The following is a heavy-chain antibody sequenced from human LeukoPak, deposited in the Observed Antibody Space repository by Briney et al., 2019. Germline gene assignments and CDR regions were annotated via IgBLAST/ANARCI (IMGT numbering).Heavy chain of an antibody. J-gene: IGHJ4*02. CDR3: ARVTSGLRWRRIDY. D-gene: IGHD4-23*01. CDR1: GYTFTGYY. Sequence: ASVKVSCKASGYTFTGYYMHWVRQAPGQGLEWMGWINPNSGGTNYAQKFQGRVTMTRDTSISTAYMELSRLRSDDTAVYYCARVTSGLRWRRIDYWGQGTLVTVSS. V-gene: IGHV1-2*02. CDR2: INPNSGGT.